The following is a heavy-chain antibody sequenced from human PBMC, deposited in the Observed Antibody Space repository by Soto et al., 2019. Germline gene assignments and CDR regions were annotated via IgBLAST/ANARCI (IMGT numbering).Heavy chain of an antibody. CDR2: ISSSGSTI. V-gene: IGHV3-48*03. D-gene: IGHD4-4*01. CDR1: GFTFSSYE. Sequence: GGSLRLSCAASGFTFSSYEMNWVRQAPGKGLEWVSYISSSGSTIYYADSVKGRFTISRDNAKNSLYLQMNSLRAEDTAVYYCAREVGLQALPNWFDPWGQGTLVTVSS. J-gene: IGHJ5*02. CDR3: AREVGLQALPNWFDP.